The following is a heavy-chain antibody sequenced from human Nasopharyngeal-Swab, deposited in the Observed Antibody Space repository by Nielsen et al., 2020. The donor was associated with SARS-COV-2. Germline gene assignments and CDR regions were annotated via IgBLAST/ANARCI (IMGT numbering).Heavy chain of an antibody. D-gene: IGHD1-26*01. CDR1: GFFSRSYT. V-gene: IGHV3-21*01. Sequence: GGSLRLSCAASGFFSRSYTMTWAPKAPGKGREWVSTISFKGIHIYYADSVKGRFTISRDNARNSVFLQMNSLRAEDTAVYYCAKDGVLGMWGYFDFGGQGTMVTVSS. CDR2: ISFKGIHI. CDR3: AKDGVLGMWGYFDF. J-gene: IGHJ4*02.